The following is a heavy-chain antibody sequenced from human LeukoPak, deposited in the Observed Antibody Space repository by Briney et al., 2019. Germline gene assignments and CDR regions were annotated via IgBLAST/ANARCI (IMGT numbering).Heavy chain of an antibody. CDR2: ISRSGGST. V-gene: IGHV3-23*01. J-gene: IGHJ4*02. Sequence: GGSLRLSCAASGFTLSNYAMTWVRQAPVRGLEWVSTISRSGGSTYYADSVKGRFTVSRDSSRDTLYLQMSSLGADDTAVYYCARDVEVCRVGACYWTTFDCWGQGTLVTVSS. D-gene: IGHD2-21*02. CDR1: GFTLSNYA. CDR3: ARDVEVCRVGACYWTTFDC.